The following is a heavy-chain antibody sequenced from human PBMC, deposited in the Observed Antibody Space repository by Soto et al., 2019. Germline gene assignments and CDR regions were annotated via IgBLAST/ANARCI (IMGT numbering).Heavy chain of an antibody. Sequence: SETLALTCAVSGASLNTSYWGWIRQPPRKGLEWIGYIYYSGSTNSTPSLKSGDAISVETSKNQFSLKLSSVTAADTAVYYCARLNWNDVDAYYYYGMDVGGQGTTVTVSS. CDR2: IYYSGST. J-gene: IGHJ6*02. D-gene: IGHD1-1*01. CDR1: GASLNTSY. CDR3: ARLNWNDVDAYYYYGMDV. V-gene: IGHV4-59*01.